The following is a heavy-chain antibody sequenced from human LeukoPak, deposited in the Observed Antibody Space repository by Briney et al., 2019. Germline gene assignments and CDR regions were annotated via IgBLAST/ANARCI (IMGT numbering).Heavy chain of an antibody. J-gene: IGHJ1*01. Sequence: SETLSLTCSDSGDSVSRSDSYWDWIRQPPGKGLEWIGTIYYSGRTYYSPSLKSRATMSVDPSNNQFSLNLRSVTAADTAVYYCARRRYYDGSGYLEWGQGTLLSVSS. CDR3: ARRRYYDGSGYLE. D-gene: IGHD3-22*01. V-gene: IGHV4-39*01. CDR2: IYYSGRT. CDR1: GDSVSRSDSY.